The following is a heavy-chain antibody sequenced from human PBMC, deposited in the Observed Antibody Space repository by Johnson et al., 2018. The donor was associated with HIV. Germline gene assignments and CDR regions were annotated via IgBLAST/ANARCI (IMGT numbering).Heavy chain of an antibody. CDR2: LSYDGSNK. CDR3: GRGGGCGGDCYSGYDAFDI. J-gene: IGHJ3*02. Sequence: QVQLVESGGGVVQPGRSLRLSCAASGFTFSSYSMHWVRQAPGKGLEWVAVLSYDGSNKYYVDSVKGRFTISRDTSKNTLYLQMNSLRAEDTALYYCGRGGGCGGDCYSGYDAFDIWGQGTMVTVSS. V-gene: IGHV3-30*04. D-gene: IGHD2-21*01. CDR1: GFTFSSYS.